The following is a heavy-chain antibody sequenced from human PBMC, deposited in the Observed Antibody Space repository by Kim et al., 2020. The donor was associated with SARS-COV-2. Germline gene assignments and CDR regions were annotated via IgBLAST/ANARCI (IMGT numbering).Heavy chain of an antibody. CDR3: ARGWCRGGSCPRGFDP. D-gene: IGHD2-15*01. J-gene: IGHJ5*02. V-gene: IGHV4-39*07. Sequence: SLKSRVTISVDTSKNQCSLKLRSGTAADTAVYYCARGWCRGGSCPRGFDPWGQGTLVTVSS.